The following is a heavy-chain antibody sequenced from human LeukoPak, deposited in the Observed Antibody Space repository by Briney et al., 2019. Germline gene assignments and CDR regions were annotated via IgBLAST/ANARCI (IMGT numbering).Heavy chain of an antibody. V-gene: IGHV3-23*01. CDR2: ISGSGGST. CDR3: TRHIVVVPAAIALPFDP. Sequence: GGSLRLSCAASGFTFSSYGMSWVRQAPGKGLECVSSISGSGGSTNHADSVKGRFTISRDNSKNTLYLQMNSLKTEDTAVYYCTRHIVVVPAAIALPFDPWGQGTLVTVSS. CDR1: GFTFSSYG. D-gene: IGHD2-2*01. J-gene: IGHJ5*02.